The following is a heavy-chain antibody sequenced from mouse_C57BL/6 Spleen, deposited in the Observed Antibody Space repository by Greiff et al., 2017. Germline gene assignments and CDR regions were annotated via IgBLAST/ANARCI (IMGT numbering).Heavy chain of an antibody. V-gene: IGHV1-39*01. CDR2: INPNYGTT. CDR1: GYSFTDYN. CDR3: SRLDYDRYFDV. J-gene: IGHJ1*03. D-gene: IGHD2-4*01. Sequence: VQLMESGPELVKPGASVKISCKASGYSFTDYNMNWVKQSNGKSLEWIGVINPNYGTTGYTQKFKGKATLTVDKSSSTSYMQLNGLTSEDSAVYYCSRLDYDRYFDVWGTGTTVTVSS.